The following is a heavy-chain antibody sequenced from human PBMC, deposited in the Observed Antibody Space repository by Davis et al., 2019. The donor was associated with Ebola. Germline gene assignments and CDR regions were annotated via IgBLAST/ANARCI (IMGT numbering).Heavy chain of an antibody. D-gene: IGHD1-14*01. CDR1: GFTFSNYA. CDR2: ISGSGATI. V-gene: IGHV3-23*01. Sequence: GESLKISCAASGFTFSNYAMSWVRQAPGKGLEWVSGISGSGATIYYADSVKGRFTISRDNAKNSLYLQMNSLRAEDTAVYYCARERTTFDYWGQGTLVTVSS. J-gene: IGHJ4*02. CDR3: ARERTTFDY.